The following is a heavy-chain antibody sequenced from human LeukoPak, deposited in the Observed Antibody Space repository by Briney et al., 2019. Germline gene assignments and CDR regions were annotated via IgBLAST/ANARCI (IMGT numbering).Heavy chain of an antibody. CDR3: ARGRCSSTSCYTKGGNWFDP. D-gene: IGHD2-2*02. CDR2: IIPIFGTA. CDR1: GGTFSSYA. V-gene: IGHV1-69*05. J-gene: IGHJ5*02. Sequence: SVKVSCKASGGTFSSYAISWVRQAPGQGLEWMGGIIPIFGTANYAQKFQGRVTITTDESTSTAYMELSSLRSEDTAVYYCARGRCSSTSCYTKGGNWFDPWGQGTLVTVSS.